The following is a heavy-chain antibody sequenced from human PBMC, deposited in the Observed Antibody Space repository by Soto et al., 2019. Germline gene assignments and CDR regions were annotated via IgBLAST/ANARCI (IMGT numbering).Heavy chain of an antibody. CDR1: GYTFTSYY. J-gene: IGHJ4*02. CDR3: ARESYDSSGYYWTPLDY. V-gene: IGHV1-46*01. D-gene: IGHD3-22*01. Sequence: ASVKVSCKASGYTFTSYYMHWVRQAPGQGLEWMGIINPSGGSTSYAQKFQGRVTMTRDTSTSTVYMELSSLRSEDTAVYYCARESYDSSGYYWTPLDYWGQGTLVTVSS. CDR2: INPSGGST.